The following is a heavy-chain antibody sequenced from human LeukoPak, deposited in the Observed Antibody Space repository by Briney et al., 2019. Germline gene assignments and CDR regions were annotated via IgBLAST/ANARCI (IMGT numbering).Heavy chain of an antibody. Sequence: GGSLRLSCAASGFTFSNAWMSWVRQAPGKGLEWVGRIKSKTDGGTTDYAAPVKGRFTISRDDSKNTLYLQMNSLKTEDTAVYYCTTGWKYCSGTSCYYYYGMDVWGQGTTVTVSS. CDR3: TTGWKYCSGTSCYYYYGMDV. D-gene: IGHD2-2*01. CDR1: GFTFSNAW. J-gene: IGHJ6*02. V-gene: IGHV3-15*01. CDR2: IKSKTDGGTT.